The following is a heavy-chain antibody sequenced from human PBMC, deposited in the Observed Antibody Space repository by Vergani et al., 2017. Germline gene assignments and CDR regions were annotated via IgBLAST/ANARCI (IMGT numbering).Heavy chain of an antibody. CDR1: GFTFNLYG. V-gene: IGHV3-33*01. Sequence: LLESGGGLIQPGGSLRLSCAASGFTFNLYGMHWVRQAPGKGLEWVAVTCYDGNNKQYADSVQGRFTISRDNSKSTMYLQMNSLRDEDTGVYYCARDLRLLYNRFDPWGQGTLVTVSS. CDR2: TCYDGNNK. CDR3: ARDLRLLYNRFDP. D-gene: IGHD1-14*01. J-gene: IGHJ5*02.